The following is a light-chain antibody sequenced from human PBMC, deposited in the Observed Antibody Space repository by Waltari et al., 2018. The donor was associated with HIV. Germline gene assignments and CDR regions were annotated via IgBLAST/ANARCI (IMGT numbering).Light chain of an antibody. J-gene: IGLJ1*01. CDR3: AAWDDSLNGYV. Sequence: QSVLTQPPSASGTPGQRVTISCSGSSSNIGRNTVNWYQQFPGTAPKLLIYSNNQRPSGVPDRFSGSKSGTSASLAISGLQSEDEADYYCAAWDDSLNGYVFGTGTKVTVL. CDR1: SSNIGRNT. CDR2: SNN. V-gene: IGLV1-44*01.